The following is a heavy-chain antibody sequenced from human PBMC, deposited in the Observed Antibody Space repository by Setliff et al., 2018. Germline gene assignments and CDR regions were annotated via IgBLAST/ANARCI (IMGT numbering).Heavy chain of an antibody. V-gene: IGHV3-20*04. CDR2: INWNGDRT. CDR1: GFTFDVYD. CDR3: AKDRSRDYDDSSGYDH. J-gene: IGHJ4*02. Sequence: GSLRLSCAASGFTFDVYDLNWVRQAPGKGLEWVSSINWNGDRTGYADSVKGRFTISRDNAKNSLYLQMNRLRAEDTALYYCAKDRSRDYDDSSGYDHWGQGTLVAVSS. D-gene: IGHD3-22*01.